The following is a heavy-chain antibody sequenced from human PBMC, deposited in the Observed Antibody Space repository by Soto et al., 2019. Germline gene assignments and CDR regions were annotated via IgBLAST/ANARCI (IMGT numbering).Heavy chain of an antibody. CDR1: GGSISSYY. Sequence: QVQLQESGPGLVKPSETLSLTCTVSGGSISSYYWSWIRQPAGKGLEWIGRIYTSGSTNYNPSLKSRVTMSVDTSKNQFSLKLSSVTAADTAVYYCAREMPPPPIFGVVIPYNWFDPWGQGTLVTVSS. D-gene: IGHD3-3*02. J-gene: IGHJ5*02. CDR3: AREMPPPPIFGVVIPYNWFDP. CDR2: IYTSGST. V-gene: IGHV4-4*07.